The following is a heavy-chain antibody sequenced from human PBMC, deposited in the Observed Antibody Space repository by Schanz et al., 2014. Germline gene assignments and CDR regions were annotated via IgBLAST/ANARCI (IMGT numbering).Heavy chain of an antibody. Sequence: EVHLVESGGGLVQPGGSLRLSCAASGFTFGDYAMTWVRQAPGKGLEWLSVISASGGDTYYADSVRGRFTISRDDAKKSMYLQKNNLRAEDTAVYYCVRVSFADPRLYRGMDRDIDYWGQGTLVTVSS. CDR2: ISASGGDT. D-gene: IGHD5-18*01. CDR1: GFTFGDYA. V-gene: IGHV3-23*04. J-gene: IGHJ4*02. CDR3: VRVSFADPRLYRGMDRDIDY.